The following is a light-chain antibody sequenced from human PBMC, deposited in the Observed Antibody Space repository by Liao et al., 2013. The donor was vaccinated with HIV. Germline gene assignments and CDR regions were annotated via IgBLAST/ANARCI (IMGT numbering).Light chain of an antibody. CDR3: QAWDSAIAYV. V-gene: IGLV3-1*01. CDR2: QDN. CDR1: KVGDKY. J-gene: IGLJ1*01. Sequence: SYELTQPPSVSVSPGQTASITCSGDKVGDKYACWYQQKPGQSPVLVIYQDNKRPSGIPERFSGSNSGNTSTLTISGTQAMDEADYYCQAWDSAIAYVFGAGTKVTVL.